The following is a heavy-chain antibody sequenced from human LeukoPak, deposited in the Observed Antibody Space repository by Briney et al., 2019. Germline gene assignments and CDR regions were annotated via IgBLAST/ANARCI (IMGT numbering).Heavy chain of an antibody. V-gene: IGHV3-30*18. J-gene: IGHJ4*02. D-gene: IGHD6-19*01. CDR3: AKPVYSSGWYGGFDY. Sequence: GGSLRLSCAASGFTFSSYGMHWVRQAPGKGLEWVAVISYDGSNKYYADSVKGRFTISRDNSKNTLYLQMNSLRAEDTALYYCAKPVYSSGWYGGFDYWGQGTLVTVSS. CDR1: GFTFSSYG. CDR2: ISYDGSNK.